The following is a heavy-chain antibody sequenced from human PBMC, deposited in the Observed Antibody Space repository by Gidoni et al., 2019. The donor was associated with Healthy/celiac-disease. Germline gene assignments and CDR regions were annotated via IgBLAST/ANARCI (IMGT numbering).Heavy chain of an antibody. CDR1: GGSISSSSYY. Sequence: QLQLQESGPGLVTPSETLSLTCTVSGGSISSSSYYWGWIRQPPGKGLEWIGSIYYSGSTYYNPSLKSRVTISVDTSKNQFSLKLSSVTAADTAVYYCARLRFGPGRDFDYWGQGTLVTVSS. V-gene: IGHV4-39*01. D-gene: IGHD3-16*01. CDR2: IYYSGST. CDR3: ARLRFGPGRDFDY. J-gene: IGHJ4*02.